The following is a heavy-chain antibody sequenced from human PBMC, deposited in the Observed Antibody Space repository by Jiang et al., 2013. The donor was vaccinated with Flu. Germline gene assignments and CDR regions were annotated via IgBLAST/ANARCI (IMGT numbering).Heavy chain of an antibody. CDR1: GGSISSSSYY. Sequence: GLVKPSETLSLTCTVSGGSISSSSYYWGWIRQPPGKGLEWIGSIYYSGSTYYNPSLKSRVTISVDTSKNQFSLKLSSVTAADTAVYYCARLVGATPVDYWGQGTLVTVSS. CDR2: IYYSGST. J-gene: IGHJ4*02. D-gene: IGHD1-26*01. V-gene: IGHV4-39*01. CDR3: ARLVGATPVDY.